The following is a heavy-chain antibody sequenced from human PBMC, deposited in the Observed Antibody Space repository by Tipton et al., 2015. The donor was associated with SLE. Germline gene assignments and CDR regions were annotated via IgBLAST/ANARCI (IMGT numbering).Heavy chain of an antibody. CDR1: GFSLDNYA. CDR3: AQEYYYGSGKYDQ. CDR2: ISVSGTAT. D-gene: IGHD3-10*01. J-gene: IGHJ4*02. V-gene: IGHV3-23*01. Sequence: SLRLSCSASGFSLDNYAMSWVRQAPGKGLEWVSAISVSGTATYYGESVRGRFTVSRDMSKNTLYLQMNNLRAEDTAIYYCAQEYYYGSGKYDQWGQGTLVTVSS.